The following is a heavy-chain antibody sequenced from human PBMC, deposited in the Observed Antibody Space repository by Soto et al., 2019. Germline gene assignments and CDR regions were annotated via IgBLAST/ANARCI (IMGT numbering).Heavy chain of an antibody. J-gene: IGHJ6*02. D-gene: IGHD3-3*01. V-gene: IGHV3-23*01. CDR1: GFTFSSYA. Sequence: GGSLRLSCAASGFTFSSYAMSWVRQAPGKGLEWVSAISGSGGSTYYADSVKGRFTISRDNSKNTLYLQMNSLRAEDTAVYYCAKWRERFLEWPDNGVWGQGTTVTVSS. CDR2: ISGSGGST. CDR3: AKWRERFLEWPDNGV.